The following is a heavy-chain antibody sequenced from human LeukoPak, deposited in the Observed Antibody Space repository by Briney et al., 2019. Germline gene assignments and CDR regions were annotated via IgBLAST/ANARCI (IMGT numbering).Heavy chain of an antibody. CDR3: ATGEGYCRGGTCYSGFDY. Sequence: ASVKVSCKASGYTFTGYYMHWVRQAPGQGLEWMGWINPNSGGTNYAQKFQGRVTMTDDTSTDIAYMELSSLRFEDTAVYYCATGEGYCRGGTCYSGFDYWGQGTLVTVSS. V-gene: IGHV1-2*02. CDR1: GYTFTGYY. CDR2: INPNSGGT. D-gene: IGHD2-15*01. J-gene: IGHJ4*02.